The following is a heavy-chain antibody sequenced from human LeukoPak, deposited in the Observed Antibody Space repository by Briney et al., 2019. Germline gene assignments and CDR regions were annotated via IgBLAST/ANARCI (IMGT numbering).Heavy chain of an antibody. J-gene: IGHJ5*02. V-gene: IGHV3-23*01. CDR1: GLTFSNYA. Sequence: GGSLRLSCAASGLTFSNYAMTWVRQAPGKGLEWVSAISTNGDRTYYADSVKGRFTVSRDNFKNILYLQMNSLRAEDTAVYSCARDVDTSNHMSIFDPWGQGTLVTVSS. D-gene: IGHD3-3*02. CDR3: ARDVDTSNHMSIFDP. CDR2: ISTNGDRT.